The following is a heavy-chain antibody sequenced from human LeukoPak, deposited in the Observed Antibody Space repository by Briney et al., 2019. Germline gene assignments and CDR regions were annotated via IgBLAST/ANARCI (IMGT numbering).Heavy chain of an antibody. Sequence: PGGSLRLSCAASGFTFSSYGMHWVRQAPGKGLEWVAVISYDGSNKYYADSVKGRFTISRDNSKNTLYLQMNSLRAEDTAVYYCANGGYSYVKVGHFDYWGQGTLVTVSS. V-gene: IGHV3-30*18. CDR3: ANGGYSYVKVGHFDY. CDR2: ISYDGSNK. J-gene: IGHJ4*02. CDR1: GFTFSSYG. D-gene: IGHD5-18*01.